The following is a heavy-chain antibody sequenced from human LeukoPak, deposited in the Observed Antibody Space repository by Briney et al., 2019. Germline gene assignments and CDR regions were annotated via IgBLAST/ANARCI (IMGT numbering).Heavy chain of an antibody. Sequence: SGGSPRLSCAASGFTFSSYSMNWVRQAPGKGLEWVSSISSSSSYIYYADSVKGRFTISRDNAKNSLYLQMNSLRAEDTAVYYCARDRAEAFDIWGQGTMVTVSS. J-gene: IGHJ3*02. V-gene: IGHV3-21*01. CDR2: ISSSSSYI. CDR3: ARDRAEAFDI. CDR1: GFTFSSYS.